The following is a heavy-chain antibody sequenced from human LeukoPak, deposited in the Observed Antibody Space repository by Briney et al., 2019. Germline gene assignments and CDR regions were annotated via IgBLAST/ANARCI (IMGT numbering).Heavy chain of an antibody. J-gene: IGHJ4*02. CDR3: ARGGGAGSYYKRELDY. Sequence: GGSLRLSCAASGITFSNSWMCWVRQAPGKGLEWVANIKEDGSEKYYVNSVKGRFTISRDNAKNSLYLQMNSLRAEDTAVYYCARGGGAGSYYKRELDYWGQGTLVTVSS. D-gene: IGHD3-10*01. V-gene: IGHV3-7*01. CDR2: IKEDGSEK. CDR1: GITFSNSW.